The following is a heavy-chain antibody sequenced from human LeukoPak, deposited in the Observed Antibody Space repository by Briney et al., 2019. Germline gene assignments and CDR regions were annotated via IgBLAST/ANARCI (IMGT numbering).Heavy chain of an antibody. D-gene: IGHD3-3*01. Sequence: PSETLSLTCAVSGGSISSSNWWSWVRQPPGKGLEWIGEIYHSGSTNYNPSLKSRVTISVDKSKNQFSLKLSSVTAADTAVYYCARDLKFVTIFGVPDYWGQGTLVTVSS. CDR2: IYHSGST. CDR3: ARDLKFVTIFGVPDY. CDR1: GGSISSSNW. J-gene: IGHJ4*02. V-gene: IGHV4-4*02.